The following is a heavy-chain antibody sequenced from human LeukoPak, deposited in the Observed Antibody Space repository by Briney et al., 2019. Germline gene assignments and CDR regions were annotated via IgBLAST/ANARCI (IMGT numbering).Heavy chain of an antibody. V-gene: IGHV1-2*02. CDR1: GYTFTGYY. CDR3: ARDRDYSSTDAFDI. Sequence: ASVKVSCKASGYTFTGYYMHWVRQAPGQGLEWMGWINPNSGGTNYAQKFQGRVTMTRDTSISTAYMELSRLRSDDTAVYYCARDRDYSSTDAFDIWGQGTMVTVSS. J-gene: IGHJ3*02. CDR2: INPNSGGT. D-gene: IGHD4-11*01.